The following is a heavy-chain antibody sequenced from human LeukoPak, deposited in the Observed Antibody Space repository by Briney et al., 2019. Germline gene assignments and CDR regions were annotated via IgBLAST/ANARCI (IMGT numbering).Heavy chain of an antibody. V-gene: IGHV3-43*01. CDR2: INRRGHT. D-gene: IGHD2-21*02. CDR1: GFTFSNFW. J-gene: IGHJ4*02. CDR3: AKEVDCPSDCLFFHS. Sequence: GGSLRLSCADSGFTFSNFWMSWVRQTPGKGLEWVSLINRRGHTFYADSVKGRFTISRDNSRNSVFLQMNSLRPEDTALYHCAKEVDCPSDCLFFHSWGQGTLVTVSS.